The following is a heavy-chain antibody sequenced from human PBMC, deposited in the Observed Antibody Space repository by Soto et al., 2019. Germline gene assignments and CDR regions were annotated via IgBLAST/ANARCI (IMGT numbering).Heavy chain of an antibody. J-gene: IGHJ6*03. CDR2: TYYSGST. CDR1: GGSISSYY. V-gene: IGHV4-59*01. D-gene: IGHD4-4*01. Sequence: SETLSLTCTVSGGSISSYYWSWIRQPPGKGLEWIGYTYYSGSTNYNPSLKSRVTISVDTSKNQFSLKLSSVTAADTAVYYCARGGGYSNYYYMDVWGKGTTVTVSS. CDR3: ARGGGYSNYYYMDV.